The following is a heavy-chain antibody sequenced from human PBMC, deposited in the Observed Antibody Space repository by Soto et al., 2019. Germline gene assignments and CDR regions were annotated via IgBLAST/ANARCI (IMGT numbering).Heavy chain of an antibody. J-gene: IGHJ4*02. V-gene: IGHV4-59*01. Sequence: SETLSLTCTVSGGSISSYYWSWIRQPPGKGLEWIGYIYYSGATNYNPSLKSRVTISVDTSKNQFSLKVSSVTAADKAVYYCARIGSGYYYVDHWGQGTLVTVSS. CDR1: GGSISSYY. CDR3: ARIGSGYYYVDH. CDR2: IYYSGAT. D-gene: IGHD3-22*01.